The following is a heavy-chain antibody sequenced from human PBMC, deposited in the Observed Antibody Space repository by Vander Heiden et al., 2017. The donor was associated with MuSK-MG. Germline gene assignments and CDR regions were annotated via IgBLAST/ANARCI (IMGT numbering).Heavy chain of an antibody. CDR1: GGSFSGYY. J-gene: IGHJ6*03. V-gene: IGHV4-34*01. Sequence: QVQLQQWGAGLLKPSETLSLTCAVYGGSFSGYYWSWIRQPPGKGLEWIGEIKHRGSTNYNPSLKSRVTISVDTSKNQFSLKLSSVTAADTAVYYCARGSEYDFWSGYYRYYYMDVWGKGTTVTVSS. D-gene: IGHD3-3*01. CDR2: IKHRGST. CDR3: ARGSEYDFWSGYYRYYYMDV.